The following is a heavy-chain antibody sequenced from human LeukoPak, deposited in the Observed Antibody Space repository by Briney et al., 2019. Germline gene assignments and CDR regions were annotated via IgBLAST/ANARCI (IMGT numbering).Heavy chain of an antibody. Sequence: PGRSLRLSCAASRFTFSIYAMHWVRQAPGKGLEWVAVISYDGSNKYYADSVKGRFTISRDNSKNTLYLQMNSLRAEDTAVYYCARDALPRSYYDFWSGLFDPWGQGTLVTVSS. J-gene: IGHJ5*02. CDR2: ISYDGSNK. CDR1: RFTFSIYA. CDR3: ARDALPRSYYDFWSGLFDP. D-gene: IGHD3-3*01. V-gene: IGHV3-30-3*01.